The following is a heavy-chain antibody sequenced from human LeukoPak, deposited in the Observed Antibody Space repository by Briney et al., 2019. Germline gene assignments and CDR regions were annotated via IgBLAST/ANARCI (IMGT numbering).Heavy chain of an antibody. D-gene: IGHD3-22*01. CDR2: ISGSGGSI. J-gene: IGHJ4*02. V-gene: IGHV3-21*01. CDR3: ARDYYDSSGYYYY. CDR1: GFTFSSYT. Sequence: GGSLRLSCAASGFTFSSYTMTWVRQAPGKGREGVSAISGSGGSIYYADSVRGRFTISRDNAKNSLYLQVNSLRAEDTAMYYCARDYYDSSGYYYYWGQGTLVTVSS.